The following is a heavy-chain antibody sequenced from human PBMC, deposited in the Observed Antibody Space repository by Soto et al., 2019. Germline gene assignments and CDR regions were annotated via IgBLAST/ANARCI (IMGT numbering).Heavy chain of an antibody. D-gene: IGHD6-6*01. CDR2: ISYDGSNK. V-gene: IGHV3-30-3*01. Sequence: GGSLRLSCAASGFTFSSYAMHWVRQAPGKGLEWVAVISYDGSNKYYADSVKGRFTISRDKSKNTLYLQMSSLRSEDTAVYYCATSIEARSFSFGGRYGMDVWGQGSTVTVSS. CDR3: ATSIEARSFSFGGRYGMDV. CDR1: GFTFSSYA. J-gene: IGHJ6*02.